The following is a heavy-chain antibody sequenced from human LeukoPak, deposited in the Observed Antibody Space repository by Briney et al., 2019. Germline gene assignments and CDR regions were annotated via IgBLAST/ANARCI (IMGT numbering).Heavy chain of an antibody. CDR2: INHSGST. V-gene: IGHV4-61*09. CDR3: ARDSRWGTMVRERGFVYFQH. Sequence: SQTLSLTCTVSGGSISSGSYYWSWIRQPAGKGLEWIGEINHSGSTNYNPSLKSRVTISVDTSKNQFSLKLSSVTAADTAVYYCARDSRWGTMVRERGFVYFQHWGQGTLVTVSS. CDR1: GGSISSGSYY. J-gene: IGHJ1*01. D-gene: IGHD3-10*01.